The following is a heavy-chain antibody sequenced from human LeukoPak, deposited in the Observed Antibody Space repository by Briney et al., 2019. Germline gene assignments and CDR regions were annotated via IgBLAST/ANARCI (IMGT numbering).Heavy chain of an antibody. D-gene: IGHD6-13*01. CDR1: GFNVGGSA. CDR2: IRTKPNNYAT. V-gene: IGHV3-73*01. Sequence: GRCLRLSCAASGFNVGGSAIHSVRHASGKGLEWVGRIRTKPNNYATAYAASVQGRFTISRDDSKTTAYLQMNSLKSEDTAVYYCTRHTIAASGTAGDCWGQGTLVTVSS. CDR3: TRHTIAASGTAGDC. J-gene: IGHJ4*02.